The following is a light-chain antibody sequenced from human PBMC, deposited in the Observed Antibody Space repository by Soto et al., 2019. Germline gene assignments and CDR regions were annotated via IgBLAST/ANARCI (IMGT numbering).Light chain of an antibody. CDR3: QHSSNFHFT. V-gene: IGKV1-12*01. J-gene: IGKJ5*01. CDR2: SAS. Sequence: DIQMTQSPPSLSSSVGDAVTITCRASQGISTWLAWYQQKPGKAPKLLIYSASRLQSGVPPRFSGSGSGTDFTLTINSLQPEDFATYYCQHSSNFHFTFGQGTRLEIK. CDR1: QGISTW.